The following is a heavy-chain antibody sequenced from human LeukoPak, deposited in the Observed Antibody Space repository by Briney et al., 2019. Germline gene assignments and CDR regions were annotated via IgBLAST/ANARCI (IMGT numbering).Heavy chain of an antibody. CDR1: GYSFTAHH. CDR3: AVSIQAASIPAFDY. J-gene: IGHJ4*02. D-gene: IGHD6-25*01. CDR2: IVPRSGDT. Sequence: ASVKVSCKPSGYSFTAHHIHWMRQAPGQGLEWVVWIVPRSGDTNYAQRFQGRVTMTRDTSISTVYMELSGLTSDDTAVYYCAVSIQAASIPAFDYWGQGAPVTVSS. V-gene: IGHV1-2*02.